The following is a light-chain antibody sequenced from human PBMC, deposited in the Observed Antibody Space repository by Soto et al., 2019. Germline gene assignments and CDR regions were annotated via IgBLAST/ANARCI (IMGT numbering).Light chain of an antibody. CDR1: SSDIGSYNY. V-gene: IGLV2-14*03. J-gene: IGLJ1*01. Sequence: QSALTQPASVSGSPGQSITISCTGTSSDIGSYNYISWYQQYPDKGPKLMIYGVTNRPSGVSNRFSGSKSGYTASLTISGLQAEDEADYYCCSYTTATAYVFGTGTKVTVL. CDR3: CSYTTATAYV. CDR2: GVT.